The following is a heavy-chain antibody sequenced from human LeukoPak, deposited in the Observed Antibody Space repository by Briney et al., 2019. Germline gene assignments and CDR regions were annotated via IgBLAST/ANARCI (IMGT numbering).Heavy chain of an antibody. D-gene: IGHD6-6*01. J-gene: IGHJ3*02. V-gene: IGHV3-21*01. CDR3: ARVEYSSSGSHAFDI. CDR1: GFTFSSYS. CDR2: ISSRSSYI. Sequence: GGSLRLSCAASGFTFSSYSMNWVRQAPGKGLEWVSSISSRSSYIYYADAVKGRFTISRDNAKKSLYLQMNSLRAEDTAVYYCARVEYSSSGSHAFDIWGQGTMVTVSS.